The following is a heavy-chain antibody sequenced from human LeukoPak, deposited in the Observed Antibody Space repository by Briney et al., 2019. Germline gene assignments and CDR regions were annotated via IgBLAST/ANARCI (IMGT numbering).Heavy chain of an antibody. V-gene: IGHV3-30-3*01. CDR1: GFTFSSYA. CDR2: ISYDGSDK. D-gene: IGHD2-15*01. Sequence: GGSLRLSCAASGFTFSSYAIHWVRQAPGKGPEWLARISYDGSDKDYAHSVKGQFTISRDNSKKTLYLQMNSLTAEDTALYHCAREGGHLIDARGAVDYWGQGTLVTVSS. J-gene: IGHJ4*02. CDR3: AREGGHLIDARGAVDY.